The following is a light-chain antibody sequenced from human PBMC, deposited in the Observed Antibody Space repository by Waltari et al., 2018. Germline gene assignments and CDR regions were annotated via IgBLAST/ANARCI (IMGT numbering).Light chain of an antibody. V-gene: IGKV1-5*03. CDR2: KAS. J-gene: IGKJ1*01. Sequence: DIQMTQSPSTLSASVGDRCTITCRASQSISSWLAWYQQKPGKAPKLLIYKASSLESGVPSRFSGSGSWTAFTLTITSLQPDDFATYYCQQYDSYSATFGQGTKVEI. CDR3: QQYDSYSAT. CDR1: QSISSW.